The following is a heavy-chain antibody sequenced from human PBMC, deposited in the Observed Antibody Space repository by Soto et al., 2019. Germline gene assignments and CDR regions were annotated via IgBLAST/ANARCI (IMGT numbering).Heavy chain of an antibody. CDR2: IYSGGST. Sequence: EVRLVESGGGLVQPGGSLRLSCAASGVTVSSKYMSWVRQAPGKGLEWVSVIYSGGSTYYADSVKGRFTISRDNSKNTLYLQMNSLRAEDTAVYYCARHGYNYGGGYFDYWGQGTLVTVSS. V-gene: IGHV3-66*04. D-gene: IGHD5-18*01. J-gene: IGHJ4*02. CDR3: ARHGYNYGGGYFDY. CDR1: GVTVSSKY.